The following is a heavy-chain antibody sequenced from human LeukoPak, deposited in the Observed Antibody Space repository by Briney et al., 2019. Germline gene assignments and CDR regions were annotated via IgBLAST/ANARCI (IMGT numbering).Heavy chain of an antibody. J-gene: IGHJ5*02. Sequence: SETLSLTCTVSGGSISSYYWSWIRQPAGKGLEWIGRIYTSGSTNYNPSLKSRVTMSVDTSKNQFSLKLSSVTAADTAVYYCARDRYGSGSYFPFDPWGQGTLVTVSS. D-gene: IGHD3-10*01. V-gene: IGHV4-4*07. CDR1: GGSISSYY. CDR3: ARDRYGSGSYFPFDP. CDR2: IYTSGST.